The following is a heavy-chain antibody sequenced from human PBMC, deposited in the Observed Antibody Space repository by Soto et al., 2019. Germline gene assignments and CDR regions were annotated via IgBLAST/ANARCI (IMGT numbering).Heavy chain of an antibody. J-gene: IGHJ6*02. CDR1: AFTFKNHW. CDR2: INGDGSFT. CDR3: AREESYYEESGGHYSQYYYGMAV. V-gene: IGHV3-74*01. D-gene: IGHD3-22*01. Sequence: GSLRLSCAASAFTFKNHWMHWVRQVPGKGPVWVSRINGDGSFTSYADAVKGRFTISRDNAKNTLSLQMNSLRADDTAVFYCAREESYYEESGGHYSQYYYGMAVWGLGTTVTVSS.